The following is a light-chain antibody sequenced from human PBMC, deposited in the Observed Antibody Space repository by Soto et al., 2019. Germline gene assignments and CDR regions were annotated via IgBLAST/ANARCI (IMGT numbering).Light chain of an antibody. CDR2: AAS. V-gene: IGKV3-20*01. CDR1: QSVSSYY. Sequence: EIELTQSPGTLSLSPEERATLSCRASQSVSSYYLAWYQQTPGQAPRLLIYAASSRATGIPDRFSGGGSGTDFTLTISRLEPEDFAVYYCQQCGSSPWTFGQGTMVDI. J-gene: IGKJ1*01. CDR3: QQCGSSPWT.